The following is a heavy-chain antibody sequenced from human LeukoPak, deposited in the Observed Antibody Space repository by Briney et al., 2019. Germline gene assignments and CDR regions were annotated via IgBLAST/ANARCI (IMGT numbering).Heavy chain of an antibody. V-gene: IGHV5-51*01. CDR1: GYPFSSYW. CDR3: ARRVMTTETFDY. Sequence: GESLKISCKGSGYPFSSYWIGWVRQMPGKGLEWMGIIYPGDSDTRYSPSFQGQVTISADKSISTAYLQWSSLKASDTAIYYCARRVMTTETFDYWGQGTLVTVSS. D-gene: IGHD4-17*01. CDR2: IYPGDSDT. J-gene: IGHJ4*02.